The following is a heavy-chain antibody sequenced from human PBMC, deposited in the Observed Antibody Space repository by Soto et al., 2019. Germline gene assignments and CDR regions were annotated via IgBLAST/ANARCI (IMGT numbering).Heavy chain of an antibody. D-gene: IGHD2-2*01. CDR2: ISYDGSNK. CDR1: GFTFSSYG. J-gene: IGHJ1*01. CDR3: AKSFDDVVVPAASLWYFQH. V-gene: IGHV3-30*18. Sequence: GSLRLSCAASGFTFSSYGMHWVRQAPGKGLEWVAVISYDGSNKYYADSVKGRFTISRDNSKNTLYLQMNSLRAEDTAVYYCAKSFDDVVVPAASLWYFQHWGQGTLVTVSS.